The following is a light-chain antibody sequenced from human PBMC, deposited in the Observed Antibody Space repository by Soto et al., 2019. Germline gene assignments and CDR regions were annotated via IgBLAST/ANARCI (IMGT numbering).Light chain of an antibody. Sequence: TQSPSSLSASVGESATLSCRASQSVNIYLAWYQQKPGKAPRLLIFDASNRPTGIPARFSGSGSGTDFTLTISSLQPEDIAVYCCLQRNNFSVTFGQGTKVDIK. J-gene: IGKJ1*01. V-gene: IGKV3-11*01. CDR2: DAS. CDR3: LQRNNFSVT. CDR1: QSVNIY.